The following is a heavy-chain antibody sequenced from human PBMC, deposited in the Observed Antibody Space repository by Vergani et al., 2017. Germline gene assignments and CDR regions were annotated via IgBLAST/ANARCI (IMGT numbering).Heavy chain of an antibody. V-gene: IGHV4-59*01. CDR1: GGSISSYY. Sequence: QVQLQESGPGPVKPSETLSLTCTVSGGSISSYYWSWIRQPPGKGLEWIGYIYYSGSTNYNPSLKSRVTISVDTSKNQFSLKLSSVTAADTAVYYCARVARDSSGPTFDYWGQGTLVTVSS. CDR3: ARVARDSSGPTFDY. J-gene: IGHJ4*02. D-gene: IGHD3-22*01. CDR2: IYYSGST.